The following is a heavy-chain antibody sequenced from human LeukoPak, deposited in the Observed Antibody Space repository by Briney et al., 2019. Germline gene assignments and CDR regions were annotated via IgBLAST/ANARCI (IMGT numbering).Heavy chain of an antibody. Sequence: SETLSLTCTVSGSSISSGSYYWSWIRQPAGKGLEWIGRIYTSGSTNYNPSLKSRVTISVDTSKNQFSLKLSSVTAADTAVYYCARGGILTDMGVGPWGQGTLVTVSS. J-gene: IGHJ5*02. CDR1: GSSISSGSYY. CDR3: ARGGILTDMGVGP. D-gene: IGHD3-9*01. V-gene: IGHV4-61*02. CDR2: IYTSGST.